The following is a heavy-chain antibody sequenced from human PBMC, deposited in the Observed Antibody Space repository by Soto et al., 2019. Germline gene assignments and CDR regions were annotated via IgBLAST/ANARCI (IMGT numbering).Heavy chain of an antibody. D-gene: IGHD3-9*01. V-gene: IGHV1-3*01. CDR2: IDAGNGNT. J-gene: IGHJ4*02. CDR1: GYTFTRDA. CDR3: ARSETDYSRSDF. Sequence: GASVKVSCKASGYTFTRDAIHWVRQAPGQRLEWIGKIDAGNGNTKYSQKFQDRVTITRDTSASAAYMELRTLRSEDTSIYYCARSETDYSRSDFWGQGTLVTVSS.